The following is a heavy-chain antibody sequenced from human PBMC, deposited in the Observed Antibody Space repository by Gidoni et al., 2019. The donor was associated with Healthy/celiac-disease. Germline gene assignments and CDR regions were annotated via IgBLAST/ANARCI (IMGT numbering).Heavy chain of an antibody. CDR1: GSTFTAYY. CDR2: INPNSGGT. V-gene: IGHV1-2*06. D-gene: IGHD4-17*01. J-gene: IGHJ4*02. Sequence: QVQLVQSGAEVKKPGASVKVSCKSSGSTFTAYYMHWVRPAPGQGLEWMGRINPNSGGTNDAQKFQGRVTMTRDTSISTAYMELSRLRSDDTAVYYCARTVYDYGDYSGDYFDYWGQGTLVTVSS. CDR3: ARTVYDYGDYSGDYFDY.